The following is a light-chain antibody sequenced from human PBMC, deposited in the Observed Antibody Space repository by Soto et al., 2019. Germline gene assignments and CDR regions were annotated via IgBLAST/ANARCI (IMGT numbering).Light chain of an antibody. J-gene: IGKJ4*01. Sequence: EIVMTQSPATLSVSPGEGATLSCKASQNVYNNLAWHQQRPGQPPRLLIYDASTRATGISARFSGSGYGTEFTLTISSLQSEDFAVYFCQQCRNWPLTFGGGTKVEMK. CDR2: DAS. V-gene: IGKV3-15*01. CDR3: QQCRNWPLT. CDR1: QNVYNN.